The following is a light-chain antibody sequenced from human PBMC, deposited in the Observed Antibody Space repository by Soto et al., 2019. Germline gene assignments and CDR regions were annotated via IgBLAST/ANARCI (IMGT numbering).Light chain of an antibody. V-gene: IGKV3-11*01. J-gene: IGKJ2*01. CDR3: QQRRNWYT. Sequence: EIVLTQSPATLSLSPGERATLSCRASQNVSNYLGWYQQKPGQAPRLLIYDASNRATGIPARFSGSGSGTDFTLTISSLEPEDFAFYYCQQRRNWYTFGQGTKLEIK. CDR1: QNVSNY. CDR2: DAS.